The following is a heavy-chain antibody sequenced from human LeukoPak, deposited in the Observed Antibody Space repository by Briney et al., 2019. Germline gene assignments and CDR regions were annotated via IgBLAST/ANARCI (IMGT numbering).Heavy chain of an antibody. CDR2: IYFSGNT. J-gene: IGHJ4*02. CDR3: ARQDGPFPY. D-gene: IGHD3-16*01. Sequence: SETLSLTCTVSGGSISSSSYYWGWIRQPPGKGLEWIASIYFSGNTYYNPSLKSRVTISVDTSKNQFSLKLSSVTAADTAVYYCARQDGPFPYWGQGTLVTVSS. CDR1: GGSISSSSYY. V-gene: IGHV4-39*01.